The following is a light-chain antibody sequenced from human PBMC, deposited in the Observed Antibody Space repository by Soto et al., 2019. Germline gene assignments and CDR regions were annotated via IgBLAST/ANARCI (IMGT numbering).Light chain of an antibody. CDR3: QQYNNRPPWT. CDR2: GAS. CDR1: QSVGSN. Sequence: EIVMTQSPATLSLSPGERATLSCRASQSVGSNLAWYQQRPGQAPRLLIYGASTRATGIPARFSGSGSGTEFTLTISSLQSEDFAVYYCQQYNNRPPWTFGQGTKVDIK. J-gene: IGKJ1*01. V-gene: IGKV3-15*01.